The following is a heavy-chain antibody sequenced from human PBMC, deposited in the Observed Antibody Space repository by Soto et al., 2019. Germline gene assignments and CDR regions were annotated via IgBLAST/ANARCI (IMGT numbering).Heavy chain of an antibody. D-gene: IGHD3-10*01. CDR2: FESGGSI. Sequence: GGSLRLSCAASGFSVRTNYMSWVRQAPGEGLEWVSVFESGGSIYYADSVKGRFIISRDNAKNTLYLQMNSLRVEDTAVYYCARAGVTPNFFDYWGQGTLVTVSS. J-gene: IGHJ4*02. CDR1: GFSVRTNY. CDR3: ARAGVTPNFFDY. V-gene: IGHV3-53*01.